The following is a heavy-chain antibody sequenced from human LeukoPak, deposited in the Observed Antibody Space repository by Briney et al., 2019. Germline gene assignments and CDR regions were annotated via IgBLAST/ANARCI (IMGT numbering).Heavy chain of an antibody. CDR2: ISYDGSNK. CDR3: ARDTKQQLVHYYYYGMDV. V-gene: IGHV3-30*04. CDR1: GFTFSTYA. Sequence: GGSLRLSCAASGFTFSTYAMNWVRQAPGKGLEWVAVISYDGSNKYYADSVKGRFTISRDNSKNTLYLQMNSLRAEDTAVYYCARDTKQQLVHYYYYGMDVWGQGTTVTVSS. J-gene: IGHJ6*02. D-gene: IGHD6-13*01.